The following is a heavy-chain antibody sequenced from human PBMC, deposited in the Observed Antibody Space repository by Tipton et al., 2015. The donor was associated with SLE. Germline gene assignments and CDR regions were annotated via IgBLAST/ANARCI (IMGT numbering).Heavy chain of an antibody. CDR3: GRGWEGGSSFDY. D-gene: IGHD2-15*01. V-gene: IGHV4-39*07. J-gene: IGHJ4*02. CDR2: IYDNGNT. Sequence: TLSLTCSVSAGSISSSSHYWGWIRQTPGRGLEWIGSIYDNGNTYYNPSLKSRVSISVDTSKNQFSLKVKSVTAADTAVYYCGRGWEGGSSFDYWGQGTLVTVSS. CDR1: AGSISSSSHY.